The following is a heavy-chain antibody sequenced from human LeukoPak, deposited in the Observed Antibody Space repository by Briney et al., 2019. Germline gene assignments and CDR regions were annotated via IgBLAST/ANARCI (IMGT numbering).Heavy chain of an antibody. CDR3: ARDRTGDGYNPFDY. CDR2: IYHSGST. Sequence: SETLSLTCAVSGYSISSGYYWGWIRQPPGKGLEWIGSIYHSGSTYYNPSLKSRVTISVDTSKNQFSLKLSSVIAADTAVYYCARDRTGDGYNPFDYWGQGTLVTVSS. D-gene: IGHD5-24*01. V-gene: IGHV4-38-2*02. CDR1: GYSISSGYY. J-gene: IGHJ4*02.